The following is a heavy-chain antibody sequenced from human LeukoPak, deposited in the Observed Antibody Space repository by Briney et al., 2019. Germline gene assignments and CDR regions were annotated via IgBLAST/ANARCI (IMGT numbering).Heavy chain of an antibody. CDR2: INPSGGST. V-gene: IGHV1-46*01. D-gene: IGHD3-10*01. J-gene: IGHJ4*02. CDR1: GYTFTGYY. CDR3: ARGPYGSV. Sequence: ASVKVSCKASGYTFTGYYMHWVRQAPGQGLEWMGIINPSGGSTSYAQKLQGRVTMTTDTSTSTAYMELRSLRSDDTAVYYCARGPYGSVWGQGTLVTVSS.